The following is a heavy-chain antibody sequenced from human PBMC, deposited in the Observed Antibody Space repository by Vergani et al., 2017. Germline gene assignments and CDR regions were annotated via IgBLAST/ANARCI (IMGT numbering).Heavy chain of an antibody. Sequence: QVQLPESGPGLVKPPGTLSLTCAVSGGSISSSNWWSWVRQPPGKGLEWIGEIYHSGSTNYNPSLKSRVTISVDKSKNQFSLKLSSVTAADTAVYYCARAPIGSTIFGVVIIRFAFDIWGQGTMVTVSS. V-gene: IGHV4-4*03. CDR3: ARAPIGSTIFGVVIIRFAFDI. CDR1: GGSISSSNW. D-gene: IGHD3-3*01. J-gene: IGHJ3*02. CDR2: IYHSGST.